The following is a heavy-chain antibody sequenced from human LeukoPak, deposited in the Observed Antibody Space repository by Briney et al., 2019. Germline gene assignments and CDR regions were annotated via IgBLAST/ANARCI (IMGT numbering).Heavy chain of an antibody. CDR3: GRHSPTVLRYFDWFPGGDYYFDY. D-gene: IGHD3-9*01. V-gene: IGHV3-30*03. J-gene: IGHJ4*02. CDR1: GFTFRNYG. Sequence: PGGSLRLSCEVSGFTFRNYGMNWVRQAPGKGLEWVAVISYDGINEYYVDSVKGRFSISRDNAKNSLYLQMNSLRAEDTALYYCGRHSPTVLRYFDWFPGGDYYFDYWGQGTLVTVSS. CDR2: ISYDGINE.